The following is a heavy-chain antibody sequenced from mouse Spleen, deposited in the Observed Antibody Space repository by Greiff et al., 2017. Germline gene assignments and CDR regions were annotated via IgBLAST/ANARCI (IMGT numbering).Heavy chain of an antibody. Sequence: DVMLVESGGGLVKPGGSLKLSCAASGFTFSSYGMSWVRQTPEKRLEWVATISGGGSYTYYPDSVKGRFTISRDNAKNNLYLQMSSLRSEDTALYYCARHDGYSHFDYWGQGTTLTVSS. V-gene: IGHV5-9-2*01. J-gene: IGHJ2*01. CDR2: ISGGGSYT. CDR1: GFTFSSYG. D-gene: IGHD2-3*01. CDR3: ARHDGYSHFDY.